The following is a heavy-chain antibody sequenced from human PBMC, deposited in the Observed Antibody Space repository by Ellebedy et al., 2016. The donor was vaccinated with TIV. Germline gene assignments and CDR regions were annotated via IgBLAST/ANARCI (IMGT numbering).Heavy chain of an antibody. CDR3: ARHSTVTTIGT. CDR1: GDSISSSVYY. Sequence: MPGGSLRLSCTVSGDSISSSVYYWGWIRQPPGKGLEWIGSFSQSGSTYYNPSPTSRVTISVDTSKNPFSLKLSSVTAADTAIFSCARHSTVTTIGTWGQGALVTVSS. D-gene: IGHD4-17*01. V-gene: IGHV4-39*01. CDR2: FSQSGST. J-gene: IGHJ5*02.